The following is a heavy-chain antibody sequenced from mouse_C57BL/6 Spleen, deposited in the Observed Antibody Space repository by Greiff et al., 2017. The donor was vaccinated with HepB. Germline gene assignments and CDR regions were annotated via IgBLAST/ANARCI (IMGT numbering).Heavy chain of an antibody. CDR3: ARESYTDFDY. CDR2: ISYDGSN. V-gene: IGHV3-6*01. CDR1: GYSITSGYY. J-gene: IGHJ2*01. D-gene: IGHD2-12*01. Sequence: EVKLLESGPGLVKPSQSLSLTCSVTGYSITSGYYWNWIRQFPGNKLEWMGYISYDGSNNYNPSLKNRISITRDTSKNQFFLKLNSVTTEDTATYYCARESYTDFDYWGQGTTLTVSS.